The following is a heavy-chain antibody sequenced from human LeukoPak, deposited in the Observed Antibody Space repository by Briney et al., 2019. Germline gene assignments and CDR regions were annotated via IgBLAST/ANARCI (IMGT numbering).Heavy chain of an antibody. CDR2: INWNSGST. CDR1: GFTFDDYG. J-gene: IGHJ4*02. Sequence: RPGGSLRLSCAASGFTFDDYGMSWVRQAPGKGLEWVSGINWNSGSTGYAYSVKGIFTISRYNAKSSLYLQMNSLRAEDTALYYCARGQACGGDCYENFDSWGQGTLVTVSS. V-gene: IGHV3-20*04. D-gene: IGHD2-21*02. CDR3: ARGQACGGDCYENFDS.